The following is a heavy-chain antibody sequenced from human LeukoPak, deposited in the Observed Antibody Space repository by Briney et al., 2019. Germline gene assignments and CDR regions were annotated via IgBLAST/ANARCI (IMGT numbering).Heavy chain of an antibody. Sequence: PSETLSLTCTVSGDSMGNDCWSWIRQSAGKGLEWIGRISTSGSTDYNPSLRSRVTMSVDTSRNQFSLTLTSMTAADTAVYYCARNELRSYGLVHYWGQGTLVTVSS. V-gene: IGHV4-4*07. CDR1: GDSMGNDC. CDR3: ARNELRSYGLVHY. CDR2: ISTSGST. J-gene: IGHJ4*02. D-gene: IGHD1-26*01.